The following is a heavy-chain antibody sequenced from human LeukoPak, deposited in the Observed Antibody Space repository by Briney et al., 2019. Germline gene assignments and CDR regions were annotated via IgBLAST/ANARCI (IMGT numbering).Heavy chain of an antibody. CDR2: VYYSGSTGSVYYSGST. Sequence: SETLSLTCTVSGGSISNTYSYWDWIRQPPGKGLEWIGSVYYSGSTGSVYYSGSTYYNPSLKSRVTISVDTSKNQVSLKVSSVTAADTAVYYCAYTNFGIAVAGGYWGQGTLVTVSS. CDR3: AYTNFGIAVAGGY. D-gene: IGHD6-19*01. J-gene: IGHJ4*02. V-gene: IGHV4-39*01. CDR1: GGSISNTYSY.